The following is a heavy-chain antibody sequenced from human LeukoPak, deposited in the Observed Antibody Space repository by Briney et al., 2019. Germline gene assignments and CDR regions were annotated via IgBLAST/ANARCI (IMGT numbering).Heavy chain of an antibody. CDR1: GFTVSSNY. J-gene: IGHJ6*02. D-gene: IGHD3-3*01. V-gene: IGHV3-66*01. Sequence: GGSLRLSCAASGFTVSSNYMSWVRQAPGKGLEWVSVIYSGGSTYYADSVKGRFTISRDNSKNTLYLQMNSLRAEDTAVYYCARDISHYDFWSGYYRPYYYYGMDVWGQGTTVTVSS. CDR3: ARDISHYDFWSGYYRPYYYYGMDV. CDR2: IYSGGST.